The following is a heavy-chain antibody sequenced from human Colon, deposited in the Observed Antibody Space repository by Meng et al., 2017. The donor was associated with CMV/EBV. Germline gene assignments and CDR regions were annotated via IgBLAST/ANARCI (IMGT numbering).Heavy chain of an antibody. Sequence: GESLKISCAAAGFPFSSFAMSWVRQAPGKGLEWVSAVSGSGSSTYYADSVKGRFTVSRDNSKNTLHLQMNSLRAEDTAVYYCVVKGSAWFDYWGQGTLVTVSS. V-gene: IGHV3-23*01. J-gene: IGHJ4*02. D-gene: IGHD2-15*01. CDR1: GFPFSSFA. CDR2: VSGSGSST. CDR3: VVKGSAWFDY.